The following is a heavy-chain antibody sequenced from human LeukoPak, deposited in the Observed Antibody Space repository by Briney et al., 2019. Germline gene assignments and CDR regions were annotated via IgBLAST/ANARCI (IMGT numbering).Heavy chain of an antibody. CDR1: GFTFSSYG. CDR2: ISYDGSNK. D-gene: IGHD6-13*01. Sequence: GRSLRLSCAASGFTFSSYGMHWVRQAPGKGLEWVAVISYDGSNKYYADSVKGRFTISRDNSKNTLYLQMNSLRAEDTAVYYCATTPIAAAGTGGYYWGQGTLVTVSS. V-gene: IGHV3-30*03. J-gene: IGHJ4*02. CDR3: ATTPIAAAGTGGYY.